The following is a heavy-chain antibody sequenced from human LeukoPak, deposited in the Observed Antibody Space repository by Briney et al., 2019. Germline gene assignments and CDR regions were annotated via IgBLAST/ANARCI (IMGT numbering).Heavy chain of an antibody. D-gene: IGHD3-9*01. V-gene: IGHV3-15*01. CDR1: AFTFRSYA. J-gene: IGHJ4*02. Sequence: PGGSLRLSCAASAFTFRSYAMSWVRQAPGKGLEWVGRIKTKTDGGTTDYAAPVKGRFTISRDDSKNTLYLQMNSLKTEDTAVYYCTTDADILTGYYFDYWGQGTLVTVSS. CDR2: IKTKTDGGTT. CDR3: TTDADILTGYYFDY.